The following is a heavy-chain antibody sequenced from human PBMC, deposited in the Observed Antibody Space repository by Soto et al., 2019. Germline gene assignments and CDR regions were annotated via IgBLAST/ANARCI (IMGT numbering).Heavy chain of an antibody. CDR1: GGTFRTYA. CDR3: ARAGT. V-gene: IGHV1-69*01. CDR2: ITPVSGTT. J-gene: IGHJ5*02. Sequence: QVQLLQSGAEVKKPGSSMRVSCKVSGGTFRTYALNWVRQAPGHGLEWVGGITPVSGTTNYAQRFHGRVTVTADESTSTVYLDLTSLRFNVTAIYYCARAGTWGQGSLVTVSS.